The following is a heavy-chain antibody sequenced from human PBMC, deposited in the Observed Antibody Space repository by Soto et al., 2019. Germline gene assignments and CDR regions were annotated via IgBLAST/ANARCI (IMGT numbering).Heavy chain of an antibody. D-gene: IGHD2-2*01. J-gene: IGHJ4*02. CDR3: ARGGTSTTYFGVFDD. CDR1: GFTFSGYW. CDR2: LNPNGTLT. Sequence: EVQLVESGGGLVQPGGSLRLSCAGSGFTFSGYWMHWVRQAPGKGPEWVSRLNPNGTLTTNADSVKGGFTSSSDNAKNTVYLPMNRLKSDDTAVYYCARGGTSTTYFGVFDDWGQGTLVIVSS. V-gene: IGHV3-74*01.